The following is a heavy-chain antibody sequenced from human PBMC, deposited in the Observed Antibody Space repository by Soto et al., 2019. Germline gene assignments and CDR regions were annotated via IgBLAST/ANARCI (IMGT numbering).Heavy chain of an antibody. J-gene: IGHJ6*02. Sequence: PGGSLSLSCAASGFTFSDYYISWIRQAPWKGLEWVAYISSRSSTMYYADSVKGRFTISRDNAKNSLYLQMNSLRVDDTAVYFCAREPLPHYSMYSVDVWGQGTTVTVSS. CDR2: ISSRSSTM. D-gene: IGHD2-21*01. CDR3: AREPLPHYSMYSVDV. CDR1: GFTFSDYY. V-gene: IGHV3-11*01.